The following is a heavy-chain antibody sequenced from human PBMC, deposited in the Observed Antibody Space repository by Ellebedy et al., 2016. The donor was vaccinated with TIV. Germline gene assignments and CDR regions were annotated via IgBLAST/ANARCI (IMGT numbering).Heavy chain of an antibody. Sequence: SETLSLTCTVSGGSISSYYWSWIRQPPGKGLEWIGYIYYSGSTNYNPSLKSRVTISVDTSKNQFSLKLSSVTAADTAVYYCASPQRYCSGGSCYSKAEYFQHWGQGTLVTVSS. CDR1: GGSISSYY. D-gene: IGHD2-15*01. J-gene: IGHJ1*01. CDR2: IYYSGST. V-gene: IGHV4-59*08. CDR3: ASPQRYCSGGSCYSKAEYFQH.